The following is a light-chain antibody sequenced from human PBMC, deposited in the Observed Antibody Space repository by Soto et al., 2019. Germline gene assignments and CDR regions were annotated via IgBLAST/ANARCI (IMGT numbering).Light chain of an antibody. CDR3: QQYNDWPRST. CDR2: GVY. J-gene: IGKJ4*01. CDR1: QSVASD. Sequence: EIVMTQSPVTLSVSPGERVTLSCRASQSVASDLAWYQQKPGQAPSLLIYGVYTRASGVPARFSGSGSGAAFALPISSLQTHDFAIYYCQQYNDWPRSTFGGGTRVEIK. V-gene: IGKV3-15*01.